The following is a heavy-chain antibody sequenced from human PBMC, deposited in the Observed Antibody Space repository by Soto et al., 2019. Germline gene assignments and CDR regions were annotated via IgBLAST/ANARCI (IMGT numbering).Heavy chain of an antibody. CDR2: ISAYNGNR. CDR1: GFTLTSYR. Sequence: QVQLVQSGAEVKKPGASVKVSCKASGFTLTSYRISWVRQAPGQGLEWMGWISAYNGNRNYAQNLQGRVTMTTDTAPSTAYRAPRSLRSDVTAVYYCARDTPPIDYWGQGTLVTVSS. V-gene: IGHV1-18*01. CDR3: ARDTPPIDY. J-gene: IGHJ4*02.